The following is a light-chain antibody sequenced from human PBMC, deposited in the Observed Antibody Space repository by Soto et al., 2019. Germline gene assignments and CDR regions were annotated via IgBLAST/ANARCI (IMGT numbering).Light chain of an antibody. CDR1: QSVSSSY. CDR3: QHYGTSAL. V-gene: IGKV3-20*01. Sequence: EIVLTQSPGTLSLSPGERATLSCRANQSVSSSYLAWYQQKPGQAPRLLIYDTSERATGIPDRFSASGSGTDFTLTISRLEPEDFAVYYCQHYGTSALFGPGTKVDIK. CDR2: DTS. J-gene: IGKJ3*01.